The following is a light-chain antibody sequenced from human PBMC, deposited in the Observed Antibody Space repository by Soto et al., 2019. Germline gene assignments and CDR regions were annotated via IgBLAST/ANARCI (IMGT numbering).Light chain of an antibody. V-gene: IGLV1-40*01. CDR3: QSYDSSLSGVV. CDR1: SSNIGAGYD. CDR2: GNI. Sequence: QSVLTQSPSVSGAPGQRVTISCTGSSSNIGAGYDVHWYQQIPGTAPKLFIYGNINRPSGVPDRFSGSKSGTSASLAITGLQAEDEADYYCQSYDSSLSGVVFGGGTKVTVL. J-gene: IGLJ2*01.